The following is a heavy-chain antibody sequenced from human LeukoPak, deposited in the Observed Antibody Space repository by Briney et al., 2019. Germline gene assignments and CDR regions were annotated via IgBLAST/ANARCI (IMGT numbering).Heavy chain of an antibody. CDR3: ARDGVYSTNFDAFDI. CDR1: GYTFTRHY. Sequence: GASVKVSCKASGYTFTRHYMHWVRQAPGQGPEWMGWINPKSGGTDYAQRFQGRVTMTRDTSISTAYMELSGLRSDDTAVYYCARDGVYSTNFDAFDIWGQGTMVTVSS. D-gene: IGHD6-13*01. V-gene: IGHV1-2*02. CDR2: INPKSGGT. J-gene: IGHJ3*02.